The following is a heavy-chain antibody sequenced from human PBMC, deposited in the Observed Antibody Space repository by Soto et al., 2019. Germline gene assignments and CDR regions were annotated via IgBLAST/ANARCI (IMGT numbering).Heavy chain of an antibody. Sequence: QVQLVQSGAEVKKPGASVKVSCKASGYTFTSYGISWVRQAPGQGLEWMGWISGYNGNTNYAQELQGRVTMTTDTSTSTAYMELRSLRSYDTAVYYCARDTGGGSYYGGYYFDYWGQGTLVTVSS. CDR1: GYTFTSYG. V-gene: IGHV1-18*01. J-gene: IGHJ4*02. D-gene: IGHD1-26*01. CDR2: ISGYNGNT. CDR3: ARDTGGGSYYGGYYFDY.